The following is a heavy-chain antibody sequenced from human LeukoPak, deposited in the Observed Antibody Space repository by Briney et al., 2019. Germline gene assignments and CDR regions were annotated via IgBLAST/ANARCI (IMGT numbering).Heavy chain of an antibody. D-gene: IGHD3-22*01. CDR3: ARDLCDTSGYYFDY. Sequence: GGSLRPSCSASGFIFSGHSMTWVRQAPGKGLEWVANINQDGSETFHVDSVKGRFTISRDNAKNSLYVQMHSLRAEDTAVYYCARDLCDTSGYYFDYWGQGTLVTVSS. CDR1: GFIFSGHS. J-gene: IGHJ4*02. V-gene: IGHV3-7*01. CDR2: INQDGSET.